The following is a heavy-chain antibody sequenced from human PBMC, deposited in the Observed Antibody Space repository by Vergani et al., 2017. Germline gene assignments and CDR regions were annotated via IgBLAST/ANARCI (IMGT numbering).Heavy chain of an antibody. Sequence: QVQLQESGPGLVKPSETLSLTCSVSGYSISRGYYWGWIRQHPGKGLEWIATVFHSGSAYYNPSLRRRVTISVETSKNQFSLRLTTLTAADTAVYYCARQFWVSQGVGAFETWGRGTEVSVSS. D-gene: IGHD3-16*01. J-gene: IGHJ3*02. V-gene: IGHV4-38-2*02. CDR2: VFHSGSA. CDR3: ARQFWVSQGVGAFET. CDR1: GYSISRGYY.